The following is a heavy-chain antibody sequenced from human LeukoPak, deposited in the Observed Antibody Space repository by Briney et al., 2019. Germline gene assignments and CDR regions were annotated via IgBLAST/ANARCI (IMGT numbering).Heavy chain of an antibody. Sequence: ASVKVSCNASGYTFTGNYMHWGRRAPGQGLEWMGWINPNSGGTDHTQKFQGRVTMTRDTSISTAYMELHRLTSDDTAVYYCARGRAILGDIVIVPVAMLNGAFDIWGQGTMVTVSS. CDR1: GYTFTGNY. V-gene: IGHV1-2*02. J-gene: IGHJ3*02. CDR2: INPNSGGT. D-gene: IGHD2-2*01. CDR3: ARGRAILGDIVIVPVAMLNGAFDI.